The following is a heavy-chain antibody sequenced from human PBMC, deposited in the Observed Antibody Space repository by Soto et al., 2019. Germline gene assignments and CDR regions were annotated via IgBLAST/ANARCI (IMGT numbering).Heavy chain of an antibody. CDR1: GFTFTNYG. Sequence: PGGSLRLSCAASGFTFTNYGIDWVRQAPGKGLERVAVIWYDGSNKYYADSVKGRFTISRDNSKNTVYLQMNSLKTEDTAMYYCVTLQFSRWFYWGLGTLVTVSS. J-gene: IGHJ4*02. CDR2: IWYDGSNK. V-gene: IGHV3-33*01. CDR3: VTLQFSRWFY. D-gene: IGHD4-4*01.